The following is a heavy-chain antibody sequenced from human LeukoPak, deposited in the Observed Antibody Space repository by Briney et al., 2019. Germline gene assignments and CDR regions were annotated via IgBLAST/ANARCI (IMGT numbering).Heavy chain of an antibody. CDR1: GYTFSDYY. CDR2: INPYSGGT. J-gene: IGHJ5*02. V-gene: IGHV1-2*02. Sequence: ASVKVSCKASGYTFSDYYMHWVRQAPGQGLEWMGWINPYSGGTNYAQKFQGRVTMTRDTSISTAYMELSRLRSDDTAVYYCARVGGSSSWANWFDPWGQGTLVTVSS. D-gene: IGHD6-13*01. CDR3: ARVGGSSSWANWFDP.